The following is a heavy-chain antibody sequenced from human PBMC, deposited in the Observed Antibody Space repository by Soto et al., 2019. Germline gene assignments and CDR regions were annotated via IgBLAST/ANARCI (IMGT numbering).Heavy chain of an antibody. Sequence: GGSLRLSCEASGFTFSNCAMSWVRQAPGKGLEWVSGISGTGRSTFYADSVKDRFTISRDNSKNTLYLQMNSLRAEDTAVYYCARMYYYGSGSYTSRPYFDYWGQGTLVTVSS. CDR1: GFTFSNCA. D-gene: IGHD3-10*01. CDR2: ISGTGRST. J-gene: IGHJ4*02. CDR3: ARMYYYGSGSYTSRPYFDY. V-gene: IGHV3-23*01.